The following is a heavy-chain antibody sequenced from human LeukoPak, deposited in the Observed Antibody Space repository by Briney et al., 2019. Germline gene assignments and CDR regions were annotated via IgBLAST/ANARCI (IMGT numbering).Heavy chain of an antibody. CDR2: INASNGYS. D-gene: IGHD6-13*01. Sequence: ASVKVSCKASGYVFIIYGINWVRQAPGQGLEWMGWINASNGYSDYAQNFQGRITMTTDTSTDTVYMELGSLSSDDTAVYYCARGHSSSWSPYYFDYWGQGTLVTVSS. CDR3: ARGHSSSWSPYYFDY. V-gene: IGHV1-18*01. J-gene: IGHJ4*02. CDR1: GYVFIIYG.